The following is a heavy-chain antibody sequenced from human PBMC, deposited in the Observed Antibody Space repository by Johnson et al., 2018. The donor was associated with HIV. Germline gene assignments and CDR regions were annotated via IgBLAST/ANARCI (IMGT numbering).Heavy chain of an antibody. V-gene: IGHV3-13*01. J-gene: IGHJ3*02. CDR2: IGTAGDT. CDR1: EFAFSSYD. D-gene: IGHD4-23*01. Sequence: VQLVESGGGLVQPGGSLRLPCAASEFAFSSYDMHWVRQAPGKGLEWVSSIGTAGDTYYSGSVKGRFTISRENAKNSLYLQMNSLRAGDTAVYYCATDLSRWELHPLSAFDIWGQGTMVTVSS. CDR3: ATDLSRWELHPLSAFDI.